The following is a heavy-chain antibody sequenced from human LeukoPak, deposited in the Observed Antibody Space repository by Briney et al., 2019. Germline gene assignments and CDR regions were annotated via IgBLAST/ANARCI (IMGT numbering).Heavy chain of an antibody. Sequence: GGSLRLSCAASGFAFSTYWMHWVRQAPGKGLVWVSLINSDGGGTGYADSVRGRFTISRDNAKNTLYLQVNSLRAEDTAVYYCARDYAYTMDVWGQGTTVTVSS. CDR2: INSDGGGT. D-gene: IGHD2-2*01. CDR3: ARDYAYTMDV. CDR1: GFAFSTYW. J-gene: IGHJ6*02. V-gene: IGHV3-74*01.